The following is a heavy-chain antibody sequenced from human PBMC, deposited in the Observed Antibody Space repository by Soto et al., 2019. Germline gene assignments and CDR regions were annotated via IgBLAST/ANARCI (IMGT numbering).Heavy chain of an antibody. Sequence: SETLSLTXTVSGGSISSYYWSWIRQPPGKGLEWIGYIYYSGSTNYNPSLKSRVTISVDTSKNQFSLKLSSVTAADTAVYYCARVNTAMVRGRYYFDYWGQGTLVTVSS. J-gene: IGHJ4*02. CDR2: IYYSGST. CDR3: ARVNTAMVRGRYYFDY. D-gene: IGHD5-18*01. V-gene: IGHV4-59*01. CDR1: GGSISSYY.